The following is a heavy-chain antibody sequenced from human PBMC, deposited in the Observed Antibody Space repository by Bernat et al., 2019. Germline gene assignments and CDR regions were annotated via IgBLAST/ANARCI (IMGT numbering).Heavy chain of an antibody. CDR3: ARGNLGSSSLNYNYYYYYSMDV. CDR1: GDSVSSNSAA. CDR2: TYYRSKWYN. Sequence: QVQLQQSGPGLVKPSQTLSLTCAISGDSVSSNSAAWNWIRQSPSRGLEWLGRTYYRSKWYNDYAVSVKSRITINPDTSKNQFSLQLNSVTPEDTAVYYCARGNLGSSSLNYNYYYYYSMDVWGQGTTVTVSS. J-gene: IGHJ6*02. V-gene: IGHV6-1*01. D-gene: IGHD6-6*01.